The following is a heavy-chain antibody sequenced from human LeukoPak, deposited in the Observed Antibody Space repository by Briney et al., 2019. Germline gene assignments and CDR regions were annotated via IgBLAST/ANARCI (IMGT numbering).Heavy chain of an antibody. CDR3: AKDRGTMIVVVMGAYFDY. J-gene: IGHJ4*02. D-gene: IGHD3-22*01. CDR1: GFTFSSYA. CDR2: ISGSGGST. Sequence: GGSLRLSCAASGFTFSSYAMSWVRQAPGKGLEWVSAISGSGGSTYYADSVKGRFTISRDNSKNTLYLQMNSLRAEDTAVYYCAKDRGTMIVVVMGAYFDYWGQGTLVTVSS. V-gene: IGHV3-23*01.